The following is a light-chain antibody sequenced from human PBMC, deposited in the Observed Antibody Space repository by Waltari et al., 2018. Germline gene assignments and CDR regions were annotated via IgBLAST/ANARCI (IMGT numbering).Light chain of an antibody. CDR3: QHYYDNPPWT. J-gene: IGKJ1*01. Sequence: IQMTQSPSALSASVGDRVTISCRASQHIYSNLAWYQQKPGKAPKLLIYAASSLQSGIPSRFSGSGSGTDFTLTISSLQPEDSAAYYCQHYYDNPPWTFGQGTKVEIK. CDR2: AAS. CDR1: QHIYSN. V-gene: IGKV1-6*01.